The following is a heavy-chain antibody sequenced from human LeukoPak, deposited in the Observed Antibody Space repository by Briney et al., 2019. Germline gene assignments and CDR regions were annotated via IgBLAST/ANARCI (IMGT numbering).Heavy chain of an antibody. D-gene: IGHD3-10*01. Sequence: GGSLRLSCAASGFTFSTYEMNWVRQAPGKGLEWVSYISSSGYTIYYADSVKGRFSISRDNSKNTLYLQMNSLRAEDTAVYYCAKAGPGISAFDIWGQGTMVTVSS. CDR2: ISSSGYTI. J-gene: IGHJ3*02. CDR3: AKAGPGISAFDI. V-gene: IGHV3-48*03. CDR1: GFTFSTYE.